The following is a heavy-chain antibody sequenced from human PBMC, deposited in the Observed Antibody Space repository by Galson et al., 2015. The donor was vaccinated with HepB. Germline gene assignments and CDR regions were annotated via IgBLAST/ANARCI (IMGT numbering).Heavy chain of an antibody. CDR2: INPNNGAT. V-gene: IGHV1-2*06. J-gene: IGHJ4*02. D-gene: IGHD3-3*01. Sequence: SVKVSCKASGYTFSGYYMHWVRQAPGQGLEWMGRINPNNGATDYAQNFQGRVTMTRDMSISTAYLELARLTSDNSAVYYRAREELIYFDYWSSHGFFDYWGQGTLVAVSS. CDR1: GYTFSGYY. CDR3: AREELIYFDYWSSHGFFDY.